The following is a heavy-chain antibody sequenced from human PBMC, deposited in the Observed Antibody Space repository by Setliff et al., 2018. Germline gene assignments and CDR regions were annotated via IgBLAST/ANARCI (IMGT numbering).Heavy chain of an antibody. CDR1: GGSISSASYY. V-gene: IGHV4-61*01. J-gene: IGHJ3*02. CDR3: ARASYYYDSSGYYGAGAFDI. D-gene: IGHD3-22*01. Sequence: SETLSLTCTVSGGSISSASYYWSWIRQPPGKGLEWIGYIYYSGSTNYNPSLKSRVTISVDTSKNQFSLKLSSVTAAGTAVYYCARASYYYDSSGYYGAGAFDIWGQGTMVTVSS. CDR2: IYYSGST.